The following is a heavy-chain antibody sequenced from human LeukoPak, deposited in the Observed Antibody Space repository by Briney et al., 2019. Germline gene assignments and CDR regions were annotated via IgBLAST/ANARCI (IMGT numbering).Heavy chain of an antibody. J-gene: IGHJ3*02. Sequence: PSEALSLTCSVSGGSISTYHWSWIRQPPGKGLEWIGYIHYSGSTNYNSSLQSRVTISVDTSKNQFSLKLSSVTAADTAVYYCARYISRDYGVGAFDIWGQGTMVTVSS. CDR2: IHYSGST. D-gene: IGHD4-17*01. CDR3: ARYISRDYGVGAFDI. CDR1: GGSISTYH. V-gene: IGHV4-59*01.